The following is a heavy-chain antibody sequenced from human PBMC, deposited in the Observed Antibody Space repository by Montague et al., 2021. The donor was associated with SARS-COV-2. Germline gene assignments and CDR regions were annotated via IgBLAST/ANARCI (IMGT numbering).Heavy chain of an antibody. CDR3: ARGPFLRFLGLPMGFKNPGWFDP. CDR1: GGSFSGYY. D-gene: IGHD3-3*01. V-gene: IGHV4-34*01. J-gene: IGHJ5*02. Sequence: SETLSLTCAVYGGSFSGYYWSWIRQPPGKGLEWIGEINHSGSTNYNPSLKSRVTISVDTSKNQFSLKLSSVTAADTAVYYCARGPFLRFLGLPMGFKNPGWFDPWGQGTLVTVSS. CDR2: INHSGST.